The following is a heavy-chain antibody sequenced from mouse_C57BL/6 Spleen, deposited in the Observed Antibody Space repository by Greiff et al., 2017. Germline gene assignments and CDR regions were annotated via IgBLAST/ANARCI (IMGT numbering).Heavy chain of an antibody. Sequence: QVQLKQSGAELVRPGASVTLSCKASGYTFTDYEMHWVKQTPVHGLEWIGAIDPETGGTAYNQKFKGKAILTADKSSSTAYMELRSLTSEDSAVYYCTSSYYGSIWDYWGQGTSVTVSS. CDR1: GYTFTDYE. V-gene: IGHV1-15*01. J-gene: IGHJ4*01. CDR3: TSSYYGSIWDY. D-gene: IGHD1-1*01. CDR2: IDPETGGT.